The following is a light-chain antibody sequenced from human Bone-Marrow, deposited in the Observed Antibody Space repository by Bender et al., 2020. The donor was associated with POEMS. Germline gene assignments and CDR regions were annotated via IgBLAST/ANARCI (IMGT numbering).Light chain of an antibody. CDR2: DDG. CDR3: QVWDAQRDQVV. CDR1: NFGRKS. Sequence: SYILTQPPSVSVAPGQTATITCGGSNFGRKSVHWYQQKPGQAPVLVVYDDGGRPSGIPERFSGSNSGNTATLTITRAAAGDEAVYYCQVWDAQRDQVVFGGGTKLTVL. J-gene: IGLJ2*01. V-gene: IGLV3-21*02.